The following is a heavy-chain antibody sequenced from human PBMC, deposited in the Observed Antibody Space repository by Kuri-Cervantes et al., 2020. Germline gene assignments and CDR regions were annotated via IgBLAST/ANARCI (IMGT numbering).Heavy chain of an antibody. CDR3: ARDHSNYYDSSGYYSSLGMDV. V-gene: IGHV4-31*03. CDR1: GGSIRSSGYY. J-gene: IGHJ6*02. D-gene: IGHD3-22*01. Sequence: LRLSCTVSGGSIRSSGYYWSWIRQHPGKGLEWIGYIYYSGGTYYNPSLKSRVTISVDTSKNQFSLKLSSVTAADTAVYYCARDHSNYYDSSGYYSSLGMDVWGQGTTVTVSS. CDR2: IYYSGGT.